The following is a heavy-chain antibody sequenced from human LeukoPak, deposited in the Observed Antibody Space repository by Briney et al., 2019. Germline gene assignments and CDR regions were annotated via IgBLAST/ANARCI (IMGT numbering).Heavy chain of an antibody. CDR3: ARCRRDGYHFDF. CDR1: GFIFSNYC. V-gene: IGHV3-7*01. CDR2: IKEDGGDK. Sequence: PGGSLRLSCAASGFIFSNYCMAWVRQAPGKGLEWVANIKEDGGDKHYVDSVKGRFTTSRYNAKNSLSLQMNSLRAEDTAVYYCARCRRDGYHFDFWGQGTLVTVSS. D-gene: IGHD5-24*01. J-gene: IGHJ4*02.